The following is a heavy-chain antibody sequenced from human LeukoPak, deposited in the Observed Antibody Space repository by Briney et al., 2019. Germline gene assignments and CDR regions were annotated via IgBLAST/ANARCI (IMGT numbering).Heavy chain of an antibody. J-gene: IGHJ6*02. V-gene: IGHV3-11*01. D-gene: IGHD2-2*01. CDR2: ISSSGSTI. CDR1: GFTFSDYY. Sequence: GGSLRLSCAASGFTFSDYYMSWIRQAPGKGLEWVSYISSSGSTIYYADSVKGRFTISRDNAKNSLYLQMNSLRAEDTAVYYCARDIVVVPAAFENGMDVWGQGTTVTVSS. CDR3: ARDIVVVPAAFENGMDV.